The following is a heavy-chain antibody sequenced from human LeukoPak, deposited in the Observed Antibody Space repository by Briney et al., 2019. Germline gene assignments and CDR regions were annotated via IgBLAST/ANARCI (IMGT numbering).Heavy chain of an antibody. V-gene: IGHV1-24*01. CDR1: GYTLTELS. CDR2: FDPEDGET. J-gene: IGHJ3*01. Sequence: ASVKVSCKVSGYTLTELSMHWVRQAPGKGLEWAGGFDPEDGETIYAQKFQGRVTMTEDTSTDTAYMELSSLRSEDTAVYYCATEPGHYYDSSGYLPPTSWGQGTMVTVSS. D-gene: IGHD3-22*01. CDR3: ATEPGHYYDSSGYLPPTS.